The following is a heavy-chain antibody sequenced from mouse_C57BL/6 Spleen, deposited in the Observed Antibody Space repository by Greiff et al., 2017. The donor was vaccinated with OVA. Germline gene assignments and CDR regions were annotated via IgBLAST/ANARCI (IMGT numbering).Heavy chain of an antibody. CDR2: IDPEDGET. CDR1: GFNIKDYY. D-gene: IGHD1-1*01. V-gene: IGHV14-2*01. Sequence: VQLQQSGAELVKPGASVKLSCTASGFNIKDYYMHWVKQRTEQGLEWIGRIDPEDGETKYATKFQGKATITADTSSTTAYLQLSSLTSEDTAVYYCARSVAAFTTVVAPYFDYWGQGTTLTVSS. CDR3: ARSVAAFTTVVAPYFDY. J-gene: IGHJ2*01.